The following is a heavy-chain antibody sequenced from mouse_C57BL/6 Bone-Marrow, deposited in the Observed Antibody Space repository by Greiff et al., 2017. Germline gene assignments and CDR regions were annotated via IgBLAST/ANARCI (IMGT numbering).Heavy chain of an antibody. CDR2: INPYNGGT. J-gene: IGHJ3*01. V-gene: IGHV1-19*01. CDR1: GYTFTDYY. Sequence: VQLKQSGPVLVKPGASVKMSCKASGYTFTDYYMNWVKQSHGKSLEWIGVINPYNGGTSYNQKFKGKATLTVDTSSSPAYMELNSLTSEDSAVYYCARDDYWVAYWGQGTLVTVSA. CDR3: ARDDYWVAY. D-gene: IGHD2-4*01.